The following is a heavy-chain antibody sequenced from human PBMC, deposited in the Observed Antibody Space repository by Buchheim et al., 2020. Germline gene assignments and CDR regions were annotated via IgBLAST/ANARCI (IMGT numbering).Heavy chain of an antibody. D-gene: IGHD2-15*01. J-gene: IGHJ5*02. V-gene: IGHV4-34*01. CDR1: GGSFSGYY. CDR2: INHSGST. Sequence: QVQLQQWGAGLLKPSETLSLTCAVYGGSFSGYYWSWIRQPPGKGMEWIGEINHSGSTNYNSSLKSRVTISVDTSKNQFSLKLSSVTAADTAVYYCATVVVAASGDWFDPWGQGTL. CDR3: ATVVVAASGDWFDP.